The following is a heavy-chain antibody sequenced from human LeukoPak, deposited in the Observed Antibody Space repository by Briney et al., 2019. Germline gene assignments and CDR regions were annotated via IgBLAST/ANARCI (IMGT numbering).Heavy chain of an antibody. Sequence: GGSLRLSCAASGFTFSNAWMSWVRQAPGKGLEWVGRIKSKTDGGTTDYAAPVKGRFTISRDDSKNTLYLQMNSLKTEDTAVYYCTTAVDLYDSSGYHPDSYFDYWGQGTLVTVSS. D-gene: IGHD3-22*01. J-gene: IGHJ4*02. V-gene: IGHV3-15*01. CDR2: IKSKTDGGTT. CDR1: GFTFSNAW. CDR3: TTAVDLYDSSGYHPDSYFDY.